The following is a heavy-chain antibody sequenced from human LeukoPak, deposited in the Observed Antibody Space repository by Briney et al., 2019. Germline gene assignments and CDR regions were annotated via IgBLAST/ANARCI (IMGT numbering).Heavy chain of an antibody. J-gene: IGHJ4*02. CDR3: ARETRDDYVWGSYRYTFDY. Sequence: VASVKVSCKASGYTFTSYDINWVRQATGQGLEWMGWMNPNSGNTGYAQKFQGRVTMTRNTSISTAYMELSSLRSEDTAVYYCARETRDDYVWGSYRYTFDYWGQGTLVTVSS. D-gene: IGHD3-16*02. CDR1: GYTFTSYD. V-gene: IGHV1-8*01. CDR2: MNPNSGNT.